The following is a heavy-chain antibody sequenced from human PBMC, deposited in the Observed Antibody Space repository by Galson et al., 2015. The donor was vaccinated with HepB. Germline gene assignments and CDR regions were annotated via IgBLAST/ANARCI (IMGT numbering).Heavy chain of an antibody. CDR3: ARDEYCYDSSRSQGYFFYAMDV. J-gene: IGHJ6*02. V-gene: IGHV3-21*01. Sequence: SLRLSCAASGFSFSDYTMNWVRQAPGKGLEWVSSISSSNTYIHYADSLQGRFIISRDNARNSLYLELNDLRAEDMAVYYCARDEYCYDSSRSQGYFFYAMDVWGQGTTVVVSS. D-gene: IGHD3-22*01. CDR1: GFSFSDYT. CDR2: ISSSNTYI.